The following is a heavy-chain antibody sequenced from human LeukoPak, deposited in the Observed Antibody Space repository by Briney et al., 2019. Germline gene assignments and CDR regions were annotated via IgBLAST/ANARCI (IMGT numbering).Heavy chain of an antibody. CDR2: ISTSSIYI. CDR1: GFTFSSYS. Sequence: GGSLRLSCAASGFTFSSYSMNWVRQAPGKGLEWVSSISTSSIYIYYADSVKGRFTISRGNAKNSLYLQMNSLRAEDTAVYYCARGRADVAADNWFDPWGQGTLVTVSS. J-gene: IGHJ5*02. CDR3: ARGRADVAADNWFDP. V-gene: IGHV3-21*01. D-gene: IGHD6-25*01.